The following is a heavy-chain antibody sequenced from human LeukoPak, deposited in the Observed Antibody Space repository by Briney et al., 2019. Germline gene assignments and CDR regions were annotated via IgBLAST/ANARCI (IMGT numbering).Heavy chain of an antibody. CDR2: IYHSGST. Sequence: RASETLSLTCTVSGFSISSGYYWGWIRQPPGKGLEWIGSIYHSGSTYYNPSLKSRVTISVDTSKNQFSLKLSSVTAADTAVYYCARPYYSSSWYGGNWFDPWGQGTLVTVSS. V-gene: IGHV4-38-2*02. CDR3: ARPYYSSSWYGGNWFDP. J-gene: IGHJ5*02. CDR1: GFSISSGYY. D-gene: IGHD6-13*01.